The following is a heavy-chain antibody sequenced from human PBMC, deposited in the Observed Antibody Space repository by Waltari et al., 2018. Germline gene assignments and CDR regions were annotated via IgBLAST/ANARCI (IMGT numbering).Heavy chain of an antibody. Sequence: QVQLQESGPGLVKPSETLSLTCAVSGYSISSGYYWSWIRQPPGKGLEWIGSIYHSGSTYYNPSLKSPVTILVDTSKNQFSLKLNSVTAADTAVYYCARAYIEMSTHYYFDYWGQGTLVTVSS. D-gene: IGHD4-4*01. J-gene: IGHJ4*02. CDR1: GYSISSGYY. CDR3: ARAYIEMSTHYYFDY. V-gene: IGHV4-38-2*01. CDR2: IYHSGST.